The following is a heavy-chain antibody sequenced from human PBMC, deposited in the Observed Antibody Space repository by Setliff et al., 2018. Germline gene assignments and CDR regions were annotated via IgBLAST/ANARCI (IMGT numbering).Heavy chain of an antibody. CDR3: ASAGHSGSWFPFDAFHI. V-gene: IGHV3-7*02. J-gene: IGHJ3*02. D-gene: IGHD6-13*01. CDR1: GFTFSSTW. CDR2: IKQDGSEK. Sequence: PGGSLRLSCAASGFTFSSTWMSWVRQAPGKGLEWVANIKQDGSEKNYADSVKGRFTISRDNAKNSLYLQMNSLRAEDTAVYYCASAGHSGSWFPFDAFHIWGQGTMVTVSS.